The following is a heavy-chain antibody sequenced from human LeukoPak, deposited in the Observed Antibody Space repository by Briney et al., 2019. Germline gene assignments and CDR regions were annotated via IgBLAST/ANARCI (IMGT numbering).Heavy chain of an antibody. CDR3: ARALILGVVIIKRFDP. CDR2: INHSGST. D-gene: IGHD3-3*01. CDR1: GGSFSGYY. V-gene: IGHV4-34*01. Sequence: PSETLSLTCAVYGGSFSGYYWSWIRQPPGKGLEWIGEINHSGSTNYNPSLKSRVTISVDTSKNQFSLKLSSVTAADTAMYYCARALILGVVIIKRFDPWGQGTMVTVSS. J-gene: IGHJ5*02.